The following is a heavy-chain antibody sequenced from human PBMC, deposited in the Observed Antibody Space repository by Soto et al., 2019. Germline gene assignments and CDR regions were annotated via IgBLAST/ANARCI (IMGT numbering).Heavy chain of an antibody. CDR3: ARVPVSMVRGYGMDV. Sequence: QVQLVESGGGLVKPGGSLRLSCAASGFTFNDYYMSWVGQAPGKGLEWVSYISGSGPYTKYADSAKGRFTISRDNAKNSLYLQMSSLRVEDTAVYYCARVPVSMVRGYGMDVWGQGTTVTVSS. J-gene: IGHJ6*02. V-gene: IGHV3-11*06. D-gene: IGHD3-10*01. CDR1: GFTFNDYY. CDR2: ISGSGPYT.